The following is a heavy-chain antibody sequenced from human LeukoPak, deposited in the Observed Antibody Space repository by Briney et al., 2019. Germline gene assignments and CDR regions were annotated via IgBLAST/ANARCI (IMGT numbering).Heavy chain of an antibody. Sequence: GESLRLSCAASGFTFSRYWMHWVRQAPGKGLVWVSRIDEHGTTIDYADSVRDRFTISRDNAKNTLYLHMNSLRAEDTAMYYCARDVGGAGSHWGQGSLVTVSS. CDR2: IDEHGTTI. J-gene: IGHJ4*02. V-gene: IGHV3-74*01. CDR1: GFTFSRYW. D-gene: IGHD3-10*01. CDR3: ARDVGGAGSH.